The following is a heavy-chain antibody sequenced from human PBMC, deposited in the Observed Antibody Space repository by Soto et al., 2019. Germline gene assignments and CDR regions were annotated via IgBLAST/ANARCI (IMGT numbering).Heavy chain of an antibody. CDR3: AYRAVCQPFDWSLGWFDP. J-gene: IGHJ5*02. Sequence: GLDLEWLALIYWDDDKRYSPSLKSRLTIAKDTSKNLVVLAMTNMDPVDTGTYYCAYRAVCQPFDWSLGWFDPWGKGTLVTVSS. CDR2: IYWDDDK. V-gene: IGHV2-5*02. D-gene: IGHD3-9*01.